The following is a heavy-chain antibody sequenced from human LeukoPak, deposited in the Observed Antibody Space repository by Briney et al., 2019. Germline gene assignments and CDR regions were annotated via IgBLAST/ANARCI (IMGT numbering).Heavy chain of an antibody. CDR1: GFTFSSYG. V-gene: IGHV3-33*01. CDR3: ARSGSGSYYVGWADYYYYGMDV. Sequence: PGRSLRLSCAASGFTFSSYGMHWVRQAPGKGLEWVAVIWYDGSNKYYADSVKGRFTISRDNSKNTLYLQMNSLRAEDTAVYYCARSGSGSYYVGWADYYYYGMDVWDKGTTVTVSS. CDR2: IWYDGSNK. J-gene: IGHJ6*04. D-gene: IGHD3-10*01.